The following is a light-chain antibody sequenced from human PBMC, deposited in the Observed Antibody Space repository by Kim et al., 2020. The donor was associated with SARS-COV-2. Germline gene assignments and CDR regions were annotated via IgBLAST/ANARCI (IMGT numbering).Light chain of an antibody. J-gene: IGLJ2*01. CDR3: GTWDGSLSAGV. V-gene: IGLV1-51*01. CDR2: DNS. Sequence: GQKVAISCSGSSSNIGNNYVSWYQQLPGTAPKLLIYDNSERPSGIPDRFSGSKSGTSATLVITGLQTGDEADYYCGTWDGSLSAGVFGGGTQLTVL. CDR1: SSNIGNNY.